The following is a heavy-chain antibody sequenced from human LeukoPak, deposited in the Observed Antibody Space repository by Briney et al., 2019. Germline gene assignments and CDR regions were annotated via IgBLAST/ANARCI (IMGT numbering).Heavy chain of an antibody. D-gene: IGHD3-22*01. V-gene: IGHV3-23*01. CDR1: GFTFSSYA. CDR2: ISGSGGST. CDR3: AKVDYYDSSGYYLSLNGMDV. Sequence: PGGSLRHSCAASGFTFSSYAMSWVRQAPGKGLEWVSAISGSGGSTYYADSVKGRFTISRDNSKNTLYLQMNSLRAEDTVVYYCAKVDYYDSSGYYLSLNGMDVWGQGTTVTVSS. J-gene: IGHJ6*02.